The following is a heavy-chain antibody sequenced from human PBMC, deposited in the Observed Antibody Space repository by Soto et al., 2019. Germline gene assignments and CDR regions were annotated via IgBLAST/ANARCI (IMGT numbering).Heavy chain of an antibody. Sequence: QVKLVQSGAEVKKPGSSVTVSCKASGVIFKNYAFSWVRQAPGQGLEWMGGIIPMFGTTNSAQSFQDRVTITADESTSTVYLEMSSLRADDTAIYYCAGGIADIQTGGNWFDPWGQGTLVTVSS. J-gene: IGHJ5*02. CDR1: GVIFKNYA. CDR3: AGGIADIQTGGNWFDP. V-gene: IGHV1-69*01. D-gene: IGHD2-8*02. CDR2: IIPMFGTT.